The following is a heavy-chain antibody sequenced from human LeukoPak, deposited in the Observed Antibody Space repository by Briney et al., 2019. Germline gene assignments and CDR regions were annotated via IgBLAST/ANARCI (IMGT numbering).Heavy chain of an antibody. CDR2: INQDGSEK. V-gene: IGHV3-7*01. CDR3: ARDRITDFWSGYYTNYFDY. D-gene: IGHD3-3*01. J-gene: IGHJ4*02. CDR1: GFTFTNYW. Sequence: GGSLRLSCAASGFTFTNYWMTWVRQAPGKGLEWVATINQDGSEKYYVDSVKGRFTISRDNAKNSLFLQMNSLRAEDTAVYYCARDRITDFWSGYYTNYFDYWGQGTLVTVSS.